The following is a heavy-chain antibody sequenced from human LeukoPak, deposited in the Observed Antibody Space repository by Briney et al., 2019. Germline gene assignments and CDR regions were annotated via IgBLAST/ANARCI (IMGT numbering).Heavy chain of an antibody. CDR1: GFTFSSYA. CDR2: IYYSGST. D-gene: IGHD6-13*01. V-gene: IGHV4-39*01. CDR3: ARYSSSWSYYYGMDV. J-gene: IGHJ6*02. Sequence: GSLRLSCAASGFTFSSYAMSWVRQPPGKGLEWIGSIYYSGSTYYNPSLKSRVTISVDTSKNQFSLKLSSVTAADTAVYYCARYSSSWSYYYGMDVWGQGTTVAVPS.